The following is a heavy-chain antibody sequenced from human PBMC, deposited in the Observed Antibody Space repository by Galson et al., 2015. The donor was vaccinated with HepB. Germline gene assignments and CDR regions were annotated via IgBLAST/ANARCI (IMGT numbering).Heavy chain of an antibody. CDR3: ATAYDSSGYYFDGWFDP. CDR1: GYTLTELS. Sequence: SVKVSCKVSGYTLTELSMHWVRQAPGKGLEWMGGFDPEEGETIYAQKFQGRVTMTEDTSTDTAYMELSSLRSEDTAVYYCATAYDSSGYYFDGWFDPWGQGTLVTVSS. D-gene: IGHD3-22*01. V-gene: IGHV1-24*01. J-gene: IGHJ5*02. CDR2: FDPEEGET.